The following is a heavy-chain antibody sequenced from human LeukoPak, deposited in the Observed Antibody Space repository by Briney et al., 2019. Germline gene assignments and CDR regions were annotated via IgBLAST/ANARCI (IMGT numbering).Heavy chain of an antibody. V-gene: IGHV3-21*01. CDR1: GFTFSNAW. Sequence: PGGSLRLFCAASGFTFSNAWMSWVRQAPGKGLEWVSSISSSSSYIYYADSVKGRFTISRDNAKNSLYLQMNSLRAEDTAVYYYARDGDEIRDIVVVPAALDAFDIWGQGTMVTVSS. D-gene: IGHD2-2*01. CDR3: ARDGDEIRDIVVVPAALDAFDI. J-gene: IGHJ3*02. CDR2: ISSSSSYI.